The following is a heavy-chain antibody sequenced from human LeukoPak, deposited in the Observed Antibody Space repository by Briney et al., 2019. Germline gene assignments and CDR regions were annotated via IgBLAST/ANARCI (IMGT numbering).Heavy chain of an antibody. Sequence: SVKVSCKASGYTFTSYYMHWVRQAPGQGLEWMGGIIPIFGTANYAQKFQGRVTITADESTSTAYMELSSLRSEDTAVYYCARDYGDYLLDYWGQGTLVTVSS. J-gene: IGHJ4*02. D-gene: IGHD4-17*01. CDR2: IIPIFGTA. V-gene: IGHV1-69*13. CDR1: GYTFTSYY. CDR3: ARDYGDYLLDY.